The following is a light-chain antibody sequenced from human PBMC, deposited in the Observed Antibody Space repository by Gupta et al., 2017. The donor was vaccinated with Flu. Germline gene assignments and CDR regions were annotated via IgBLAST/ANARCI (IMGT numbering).Light chain of an antibody. CDR3: QQYDNLPLFT. Sequence: IKMPQSPSSLSASVGDRATITCQASQDISNYLNWYQQKPGKAPKLLIYDASNLETGVPSRFSGSGSGTDFTFTISSLQPEDIATYYCQQYDNLPLFTFGPGTKVDIK. V-gene: IGKV1-33*01. CDR1: QDISNY. J-gene: IGKJ3*01. CDR2: DAS.